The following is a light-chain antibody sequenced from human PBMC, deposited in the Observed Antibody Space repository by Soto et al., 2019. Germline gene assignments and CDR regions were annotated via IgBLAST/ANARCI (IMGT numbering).Light chain of an antibody. CDR2: EVS. J-gene: IGLJ2*01. Sequence: SALTQPPSVSGSPGQSVTISCTGTSSDVGSYNRVSWYQQPPGTAPKPMIYEVSNRPSGVPDRISGSKSGNTASLTISGLQAEDEADYYCSSYTSSSAWVFGGGTKLTVL. V-gene: IGLV2-18*02. CDR1: SSDVGSYNR. CDR3: SSYTSSSAWV.